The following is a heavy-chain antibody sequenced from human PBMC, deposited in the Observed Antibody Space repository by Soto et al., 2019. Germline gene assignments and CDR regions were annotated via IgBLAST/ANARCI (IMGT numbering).Heavy chain of an antibody. CDR1: GFIFSNYG. CDR2: ISYDGSKQ. D-gene: IGHD3-9*01. CDR3: AKEWADTLTGE. V-gene: IGHV3-30*18. Sequence: QVQLVESGGGVVQPGRSLRLSCEASGFIFSNYGMHWVRQAPGKGLEWVALISYDGSKQYYIDAVKGRFTVSRDNSKNTLYLQTNSLRADDKAVYYCAKEWADTLTGEWGQGTLVTVSS. J-gene: IGHJ4*02.